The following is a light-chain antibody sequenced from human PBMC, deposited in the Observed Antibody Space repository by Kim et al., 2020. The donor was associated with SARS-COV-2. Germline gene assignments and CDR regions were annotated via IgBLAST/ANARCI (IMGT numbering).Light chain of an antibody. Sequence: SQSTGETAPPACGTRQAVTSTLTWNQPNPAPAPSIFIYGTTTRATRIRARFSGSGSETEFTLTISSLQYEDFAVYYWQEYNNWPTFGPGTKVDIK. CDR1: QAVTST. J-gene: IGKJ3*01. CDR3: QEYNNWPT. V-gene: IGKV3-15*01. CDR2: GTT.